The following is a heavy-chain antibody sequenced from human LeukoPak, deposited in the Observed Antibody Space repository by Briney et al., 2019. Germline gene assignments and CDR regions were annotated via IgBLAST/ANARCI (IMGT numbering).Heavy chain of an antibody. Sequence: GGSLRLSCAAPGFTFSSYAMSWVRQAPGKGLEWVSAISGSGGSTYYADSVKGRFTISRDNSKNTLYLQMNSLRAEDTAVYYCAKDGLGAAAGTGFWWGQGTMVTVSS. V-gene: IGHV3-23*01. CDR3: AKDGLGAAAGTGFW. CDR1: GFTFSSYA. J-gene: IGHJ3*01. D-gene: IGHD6-13*01. CDR2: ISGSGGST.